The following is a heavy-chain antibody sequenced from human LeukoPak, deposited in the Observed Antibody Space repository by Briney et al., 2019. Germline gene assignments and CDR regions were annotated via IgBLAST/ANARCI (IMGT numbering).Heavy chain of an antibody. J-gene: IGHJ4*02. V-gene: IGHV3-30*18. CDR1: WFTFSSYC. Sequence: GGAPRTSCAASWFTFSSYCMHQGRPAPGNGAEGGAVISYAGSNKYYADSVKGRFTISRDNSKNTLYLQMNSLRAEDTAVYYCAKVLLRLGELSPFDYWGQGTLVTVSS. CDR3: AKVLLRLGELSPFDY. CDR2: ISYAGSNK. D-gene: IGHD3-16*02.